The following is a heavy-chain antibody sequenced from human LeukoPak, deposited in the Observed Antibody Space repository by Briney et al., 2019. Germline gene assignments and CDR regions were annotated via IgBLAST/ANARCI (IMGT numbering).Heavy chain of an antibody. V-gene: IGHV1-18*04. Sequence: ATVKVSCKASGYTFTSYGISWVRQAPGPGLGRMGWISAYNGNTNYAQKLQGRITMTTDTSTSTTYMALRSLTSDATAAYYYAREQYDILTGWSSDYWGQGTLVPVSS. CDR1: GYTFTSYG. D-gene: IGHD3-9*01. CDR3: AREQYDILTGWSSDY. J-gene: IGHJ4*02. CDR2: ISAYNGNT.